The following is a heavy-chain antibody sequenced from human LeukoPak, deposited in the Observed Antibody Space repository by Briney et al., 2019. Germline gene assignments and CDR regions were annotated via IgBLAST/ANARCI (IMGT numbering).Heavy chain of an antibody. V-gene: IGHV3-21*01. CDR1: GFTFSSYS. CDR2: ISSSSYI. Sequence: GGSLRLSCAASGFTFSSYSMNWVRQAPGKGLEWVSSISSSSYIYYADSVKGRFTISRDNAKNSLYLQMNSLGAEDTAVYYCARARYCSGGSCYSKVSEYFQHWGQGTLVTVSS. D-gene: IGHD2-15*01. CDR3: ARARYCSGGSCYSKVSEYFQH. J-gene: IGHJ1*01.